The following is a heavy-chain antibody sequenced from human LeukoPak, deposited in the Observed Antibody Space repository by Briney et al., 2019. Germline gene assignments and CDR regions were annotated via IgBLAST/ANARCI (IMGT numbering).Heavy chain of an antibody. D-gene: IGHD5-12*01. J-gene: IGHJ4*02. CDR1: GASISSYY. V-gene: IGHV4-59*01. Sequence: PSETLSLTCTVSGASISSYYWSWIRQPPGKGLEWIGYIYYSGSTNYNPSLKSRVTLSVDTSKKQLSLKLSSVTAADTAVYYCARGVGFRGYVDYWGQGTLVTVSS. CDR2: IYYSGST. CDR3: ARGVGFRGYVDY.